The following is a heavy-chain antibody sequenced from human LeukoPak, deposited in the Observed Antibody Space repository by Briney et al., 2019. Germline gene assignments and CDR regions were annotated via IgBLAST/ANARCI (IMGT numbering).Heavy chain of an antibody. D-gene: IGHD4-23*01. J-gene: IGHJ4*02. V-gene: IGHV1-46*01. Sequence: GASVTVSCKASGYSFTIYYIHWVRQAPGQGLEGMGIINPTTGSTIYAQTFQGRVTMTRDVSTSTVYMDLSSLRSADKAVYYCARCGPFYRGPPEYYFDYWGQGTLVTVSS. CDR2: INPTTGST. CDR3: ARCGPFYRGPPEYYFDY. CDR1: GYSFTIYY.